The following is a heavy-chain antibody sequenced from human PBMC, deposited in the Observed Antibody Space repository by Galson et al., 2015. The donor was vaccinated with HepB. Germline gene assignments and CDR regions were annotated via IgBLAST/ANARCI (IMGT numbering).Heavy chain of an antibody. CDR1: GFTFDDYA. J-gene: IGHJ3*02. CDR3: AKDRYSSSFFPGDAFDI. CDR2: ISWNSGSI. D-gene: IGHD6-13*01. V-gene: IGHV3-9*01. Sequence: SLRLSCAASGFTFDDYAMHWVRQAPGKGLEWVSGISWNSGSIGYADSVKGRFTISRDNAKNSLYLQMNSLRAEDTALYYCAKDRYSSSFFPGDAFDIWGQGTMVTVSS.